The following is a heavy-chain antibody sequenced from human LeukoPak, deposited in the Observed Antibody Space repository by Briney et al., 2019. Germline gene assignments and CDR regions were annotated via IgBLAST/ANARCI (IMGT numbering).Heavy chain of an antibody. CDR1: GGSISSYY. D-gene: IGHD3-22*01. V-gene: IGHV4-4*07. CDR3: ARVSTYYYGSSGYSRGWHFDY. J-gene: IGHJ4*02. Sequence: SETLSLTCTVSGGSISSYYWSWIRQPAGKGLEWIGRIYISGSTNYNPSLKGRVTMSVDSFKNQFSLELSSVTAADTAVYYCARVSTYYYGSSGYSRGWHFDYWGQGTLVTVSS. CDR2: IYISGST.